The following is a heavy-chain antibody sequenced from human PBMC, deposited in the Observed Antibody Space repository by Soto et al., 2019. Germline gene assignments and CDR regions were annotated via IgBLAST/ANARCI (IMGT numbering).Heavy chain of an antibody. CDR1: GFTFSSYA. Sequence: PGGSLRLSCAASGFTFSSYAMHWVRQAPGKGLEWVAVISYDGSNKYYADSVKGRFTISRDNSKNTLYLQMNSLRAEDTAVYYCARDQNIAVAGPFTLFGYGMDVWGQGTTVTVSS. D-gene: IGHD6-19*01. J-gene: IGHJ6*02. V-gene: IGHV3-30-3*01. CDR3: ARDQNIAVAGPFTLFGYGMDV. CDR2: ISYDGSNK.